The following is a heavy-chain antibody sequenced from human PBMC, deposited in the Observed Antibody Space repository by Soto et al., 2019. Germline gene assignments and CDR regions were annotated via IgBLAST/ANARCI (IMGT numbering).Heavy chain of an antibody. Sequence: QVQLQESGPGLVKPSETLSLTCTVSGGSISSYYWSWIRQPAGKGLEWIWRIYTSGSTNYNPSLMSRAPMSVDTSNDQFSMKLSSVTAADTAVYYCARVWDYSDSSGYRGLGACDYWGQGTLVTVSS. D-gene: IGHD3-22*01. J-gene: IGHJ4*02. CDR1: GGSISSYY. CDR2: IYTSGST. CDR3: ARVWDYSDSSGYRGLGACDY. V-gene: IGHV4-4*07.